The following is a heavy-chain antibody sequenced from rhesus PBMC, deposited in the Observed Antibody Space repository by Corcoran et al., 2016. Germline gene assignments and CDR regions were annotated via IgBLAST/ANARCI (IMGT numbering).Heavy chain of an antibody. Sequence: QVQLQESGPGLVKPSETLSLTCAVSGGSFSGYYWGWIRQPPGKGREWIGYISGSSGSTDYNPSLKSRVTISTDTSKNQFSLKLSSVTAADTAVYYCARSYYFDYWGQGVLVTVSS. CDR3: ARSYYFDY. CDR2: ISGSSGST. CDR1: GGSFSGYY. V-gene: IGHV4-165*01. J-gene: IGHJ4*01.